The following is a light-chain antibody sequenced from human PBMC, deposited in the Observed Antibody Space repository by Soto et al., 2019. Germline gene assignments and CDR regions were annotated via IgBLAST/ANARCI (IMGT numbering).Light chain of an antibody. V-gene: IGKV4-1*01. J-gene: IGKJ1*01. CDR1: QSVLYSSNNENY. Sequence: DIVMTQSPDSLAVSLGERATINCKSSQSVLYSSNNENYLAWYQQKPGQPPSLLIYWASTRESGVPDRFSGSGSGTDFTLTISSLQAEDVAVYYCQQYYSTPPTFGQGTKVEIQ. CDR2: WAS. CDR3: QQYYSTPPT.